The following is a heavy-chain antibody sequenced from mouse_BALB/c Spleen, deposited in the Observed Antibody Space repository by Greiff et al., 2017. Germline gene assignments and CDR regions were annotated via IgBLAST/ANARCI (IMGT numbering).Heavy chain of an antibody. CDR3: ARDGGNYLAWFAY. Sequence: VQLVESGPGLVAPSQSLSITCTVSGFSLTGYGVNWVRQPPGKGLEWLGMIWGDGSTDYNSALKSRLSISKDNSKSQVFLKMNSLQTDDTARYYCARDGGNYLAWFAYWGQGTLVTVSA. CDR2: IWGDGST. D-gene: IGHD2-1*01. J-gene: IGHJ3*01. V-gene: IGHV2-6-7*01. CDR1: GFSLTGYG.